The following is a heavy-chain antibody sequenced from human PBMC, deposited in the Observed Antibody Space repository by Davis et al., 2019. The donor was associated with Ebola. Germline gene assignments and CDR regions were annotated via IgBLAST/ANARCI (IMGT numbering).Heavy chain of an antibody. V-gene: IGHV1-69*04. J-gene: IGHJ6*02. CDR1: GGTFSSYA. CDR2: IIPILDIA. CDR3: ARESIVVVVAANRGYYYYGMDV. D-gene: IGHD2-15*01. Sequence: AASVKVSCKASGGTFSSYAISWVRQAPGQGLEWMGRIIPILDIANYAQKFQGRVTITADKSTSTAYMELSRLRSDDTAVYYCARESIVVVVAANRGYYYYGMDVWGQGTTVTVSS.